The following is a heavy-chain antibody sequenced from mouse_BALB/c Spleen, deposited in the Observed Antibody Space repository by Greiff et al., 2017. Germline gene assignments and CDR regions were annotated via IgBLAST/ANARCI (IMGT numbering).Heavy chain of an antibody. J-gene: IGHJ3*01. CDR1: GFTFTDYY. CDR2: IRNKANGYTT. D-gene: IGHD4-1*01. V-gene: IGHV7-3*02. Sequence: EVHLVESGGGLVQPGGSLRLSCATSGFTFTDYYMSWVRQPPGKALEWLGFIRNKANGYTTEYSASVKGRFTISRDNSQSILYLQMNTLRAEDSATYYCARDTGAAYWGQGTLVTVSA. CDR3: ARDTGAAY.